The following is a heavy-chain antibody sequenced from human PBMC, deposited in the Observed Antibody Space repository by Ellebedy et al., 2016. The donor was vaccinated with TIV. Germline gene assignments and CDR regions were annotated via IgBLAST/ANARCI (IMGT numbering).Heavy chain of an antibody. J-gene: IGHJ4*02. Sequence: GESLKISCAASGFTFSPYAMAWVRQAAGKGLEWVSGLLGSGAEKYADSVKGRFTISRDNSKRTVDLQMRSVRAEDTAVYFCAKDRTSGDGYWVFDSWGQGTMVSASS. CDR3: AKDRTSGDGYWVFDS. CDR2: LLGSGA. V-gene: IGHV3-23*01. D-gene: IGHD2-21*02. CDR1: GFTFSPYA.